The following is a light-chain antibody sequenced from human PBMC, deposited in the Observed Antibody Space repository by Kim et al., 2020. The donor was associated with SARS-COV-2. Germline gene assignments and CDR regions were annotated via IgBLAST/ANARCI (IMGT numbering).Light chain of an antibody. CDR2: GKN. CDR1: SLRSYY. CDR3: NSRDSNDNVV. Sequence: SSELTQDPAVSVALGQTVRITCQGDSLRSYYATWYQQKPGQAPILVIYGKNNRPSGIPDRFSVSSSGNTASLTITGTQAGDEADYYCNSRDSNDNVVFGGGTKVTVL. J-gene: IGLJ2*01. V-gene: IGLV3-19*01.